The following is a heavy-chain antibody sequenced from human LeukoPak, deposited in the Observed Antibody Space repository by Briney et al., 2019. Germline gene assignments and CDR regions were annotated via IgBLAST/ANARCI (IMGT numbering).Heavy chain of an antibody. Sequence: SETLPLTCTVSGVSIGCDYVTWIRQSAGKGLEWIGRIYSSGTTDYNPSLKSRVSMSVDMSKTQFSLRVNSVSAADTALYYCARGTVPYKGNSVVDSWGQGTLVTVSS. D-gene: IGHD3-22*01. J-gene: IGHJ4*02. CDR2: IYSSGTT. V-gene: IGHV4-4*07. CDR1: GVSIGCDY. CDR3: ARGTVPYKGNSVVDS.